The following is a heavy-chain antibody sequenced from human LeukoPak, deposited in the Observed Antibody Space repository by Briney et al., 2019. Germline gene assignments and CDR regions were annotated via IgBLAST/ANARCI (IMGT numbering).Heavy chain of an antibody. D-gene: IGHD2-2*01. CDR3: ARVYCTSTICFLLGDY. V-gene: IGHV4-4*02. CDR2: IYHSGST. CDR1: GGSISSSHW. Sequence: PSETLSLTCAVSGGSISSSHWWTWVRQPPGKGLEWIGEIYHSGSTNYNPSLKSRLTIAVDKSKNQFSLRLSSVTAADTAVYYCARVYCTSTICFLLGDYWGQGTLVTVSS. J-gene: IGHJ4*02.